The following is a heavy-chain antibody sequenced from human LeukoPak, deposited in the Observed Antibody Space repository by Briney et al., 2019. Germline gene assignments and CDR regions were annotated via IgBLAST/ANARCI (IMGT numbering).Heavy chain of an antibody. CDR3: ARGWPIVVVPAAMTDWFDP. D-gene: IGHD2-2*01. CDR1: GGSISSSSYY. V-gene: IGHV4-39*07. J-gene: IGHJ5*02. CDR2: INHSGST. Sequence: SETLSLTCTVSGGSISSSSYYWGWIRQPPGKGLEWIGEINHSGSTNYNPSLKSRVTISVDTSKNQFSLKLSSVTAADTAVYYCARGWPIVVVPAAMTDWFDPWGQGTLVTVSS.